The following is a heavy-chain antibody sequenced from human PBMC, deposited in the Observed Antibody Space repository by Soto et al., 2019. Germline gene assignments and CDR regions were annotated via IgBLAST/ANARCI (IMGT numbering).Heavy chain of an antibody. Sequence: QVQLVESGGGLVKPGQSLSLSCATSGFTFSDYYMAWIRQAPGKGLEGVGYINNGGDIVHYSDSVKGHFRISRDNTKNSLFLQMTSLRAEDPAIYYCARDGSKTTIGVGDSRGQGALVTVSS. D-gene: IGHD3-3*01. J-gene: IGHJ4*02. CDR2: INNGGDIV. CDR1: GFTFSDYY. V-gene: IGHV3-11*01. CDR3: ARDGSKTTIGVGDS.